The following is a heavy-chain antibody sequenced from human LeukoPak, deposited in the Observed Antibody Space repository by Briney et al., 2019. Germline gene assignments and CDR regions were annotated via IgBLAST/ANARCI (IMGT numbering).Heavy chain of an antibody. J-gene: IGHJ6*02. CDR1: GYTFTSYG. D-gene: IGHD6-13*01. V-gene: IGHV1-18*01. CDR3: ARDSAAAGRHYYYYGMDV. CDR2: ISAYNGNT. Sequence: ASVKVSCKASGYTFTSYGISWVRQAPGQGLEWMVWISAYNGNTNYAQKLQGRVTMTTDTSTSTAYMELRSLRSDDTAVYYCARDSAAAGRHYYYYGMDVWGQGTTVTVSS.